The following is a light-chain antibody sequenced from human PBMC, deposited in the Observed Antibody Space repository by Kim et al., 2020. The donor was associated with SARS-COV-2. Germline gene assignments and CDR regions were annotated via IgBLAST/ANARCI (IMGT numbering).Light chain of an antibody. Sequence: SPGERATLPCRASQSVSSSYLAWYQQKPGQAPRLLIYGASTRATGIPDRFSGSGSGRDFTLTISGLEPEDFAVYYCQLFGSSSFTFGPGTKVDIK. J-gene: IGKJ3*01. CDR1: QSVSSSY. V-gene: IGKV3-20*01. CDR3: QLFGSSSFT. CDR2: GAS.